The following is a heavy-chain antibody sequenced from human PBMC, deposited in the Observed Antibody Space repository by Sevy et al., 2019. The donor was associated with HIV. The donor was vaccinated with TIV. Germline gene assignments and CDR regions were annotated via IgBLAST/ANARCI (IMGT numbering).Heavy chain of an antibody. D-gene: IGHD1-26*01. Sequence: SETLSLTCTVSGGSITSLYWNWIRQAPGKGLEWIANINYNGHINYNPSLKSRVTFSRDTSKNQFSLRLRYVTAADTAMYYCAGENAWGRGYSWGQGTLVTVSS. CDR2: INYNGHI. V-gene: IGHV4-59*08. J-gene: IGHJ4*02. CDR1: GGSITSLY. CDR3: AGENAWGRGYS.